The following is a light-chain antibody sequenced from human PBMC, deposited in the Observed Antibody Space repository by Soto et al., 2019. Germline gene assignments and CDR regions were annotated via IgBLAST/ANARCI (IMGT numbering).Light chain of an antibody. CDR3: QQYYSTPPT. V-gene: IGKV4-1*01. J-gene: IGKJ1*01. CDR2: WAS. Sequence: DIVMTQSPDSLAVSLGERATINCKSSQNVLYSSNNKNYLAWYQQRPVQPPNLLIYWASTRESGVPDRFSGSGSGTDFTLTISSLQAEDVAVYYCQQYYSTPPTFGQGTKVEIK. CDR1: QNVLYSSNNKNY.